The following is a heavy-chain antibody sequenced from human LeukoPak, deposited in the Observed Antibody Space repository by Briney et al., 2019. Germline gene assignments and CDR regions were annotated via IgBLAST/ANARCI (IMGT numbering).Heavy chain of an antibody. Sequence: GGSLRLSCAASGFTFSSYIMNWVRQAPGKGLEWVSYISSSSSTIYYADSVKGRFTISRDNAKNSLYLQMNSLRAEDTAVYYCARGRYGSSSEFDYWGQGTLVTVSS. CDR1: GFTFSSYI. CDR3: ARGRYGSSSEFDY. CDR2: ISSSSSTI. V-gene: IGHV3-48*01. D-gene: IGHD6-6*01. J-gene: IGHJ4*02.